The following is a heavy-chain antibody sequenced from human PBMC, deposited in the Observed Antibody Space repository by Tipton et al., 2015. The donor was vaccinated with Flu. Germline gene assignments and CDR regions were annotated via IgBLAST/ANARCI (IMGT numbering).Heavy chain of an antibody. J-gene: IGHJ6*03. V-gene: IGHV3-7*03. CDR3: ARARRDGYNSELYYYYMDV. CDR1: GLTFSSHW. D-gene: IGHD5-24*01. CDR2: IKQDGSEK. Sequence: SLRLSCAASGLTFSSHWMSWVRQAPGKGLEWVANIKQDGSEKYYVDSVKGRFTISRDNAKNSLYLQMNSLRAEDTAVYYCARARRDGYNSELYYYYMDVWGKGTTVTVSS.